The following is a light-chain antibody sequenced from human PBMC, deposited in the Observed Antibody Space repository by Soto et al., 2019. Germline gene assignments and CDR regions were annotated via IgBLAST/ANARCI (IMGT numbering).Light chain of an antibody. CDR1: QGITTY. V-gene: IGKV1-8*01. CDR2: AAS. Sequence: AIRMTQSPSSLSASTGDRVTITCRASQGITTYLAWYQQKPGKAPKLLIYAASNLQSGVPSRFSGSGSGTVFTLTISCLQSEYATTYYCQRYKSYPFTFGPGTKVDIK. CDR3: QRYKSYPFT. J-gene: IGKJ3*01.